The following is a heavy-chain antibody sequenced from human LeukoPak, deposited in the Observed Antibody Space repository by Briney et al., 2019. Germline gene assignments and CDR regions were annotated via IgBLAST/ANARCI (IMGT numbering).Heavy chain of an antibody. CDR2: IYYSGST. Sequence: PSETLSLTCTVSGGSFSTSYWSWIRQFPGKGLEWIGYIYYSGSTNYNPSLQSRVTISVDTSKNQFSLKLSSVTAADTAVYYCARHGTGRWLQLPTRYWGQGTLVTVSS. J-gene: IGHJ4*02. CDR1: GGSFSTSY. V-gene: IGHV4-59*08. CDR3: ARHGTGRWLQLPTRY. D-gene: IGHD5-24*01.